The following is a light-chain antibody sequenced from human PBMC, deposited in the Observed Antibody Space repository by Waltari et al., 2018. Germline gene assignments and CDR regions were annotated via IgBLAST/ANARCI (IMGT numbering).Light chain of an antibody. V-gene: IGKV3-15*01. J-gene: IGKJ3*01. Sequence: DIVMTQSPATLSVSPGESATLSCRASQSVRNSLAWYQQKPGQPPRLLIYGASTRATGIPARFSGSGSGTEFTLTISSLQSEDFAVYYCQQYNDWLLFTFGPGTKVDIK. CDR2: GAS. CDR1: QSVRNS. CDR3: QQYNDWLLFT.